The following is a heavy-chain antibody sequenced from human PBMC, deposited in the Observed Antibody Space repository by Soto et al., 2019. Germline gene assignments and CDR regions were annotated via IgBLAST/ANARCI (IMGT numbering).Heavy chain of an antibody. CDR2: INPNSGGT. CDR1: GYTFTGYY. CDR3: AIMYSSSRGGYYYYMDV. V-gene: IGHV1-2*04. J-gene: IGHJ6*03. Sequence: QVQLVQSGAEVKKPGASVKVSCKASGYTFTGYYMHWVRQAPGQGLEWMGWINPNSGGTNYAQKFQGWVTMTRDTSISTAYMELSRLSSDDTAVYYCAIMYSSSRGGYYYYMDVWGKGTTVTVSS. D-gene: IGHD6-6*01.